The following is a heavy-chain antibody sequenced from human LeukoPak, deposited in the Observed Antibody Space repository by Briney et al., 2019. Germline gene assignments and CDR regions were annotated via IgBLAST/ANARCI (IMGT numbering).Heavy chain of an antibody. CDR1: GYTFTSYD. V-gene: IGHV1-8*03. D-gene: IGHD1-26*01. Sequence: ASVKVSCKASGYTFTSYDINWVRQATGQGLEWMGWMNPNSGNTGYAQKFQGRVTITRNTSISTAYMELCSLRSEDTAVYYCARARANSDFDYWGREPWSPSPQ. J-gene: IGHJ4*02. CDR3: ARARANSDFDY. CDR2: MNPNSGNT.